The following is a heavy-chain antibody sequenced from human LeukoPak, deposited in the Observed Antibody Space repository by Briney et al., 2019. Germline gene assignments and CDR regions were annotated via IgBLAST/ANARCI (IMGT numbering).Heavy chain of an antibody. CDR2: INNDGNLKTDGRDT. D-gene: IGHD1-26*01. CDR3: ARGGQKGIVGTPRAFDI. V-gene: IGHV3-74*01. CDR1: GFTLSNYW. Sequence: PVGSLRLSCAASGFTLSNYWMIHWVRQVPGKGLQWVSRINNDGNLKTDGRDTGYADSVKGRFTISTDNAKNTLYLQMNSLRAEDTAVYYCARGGQKGIVGTPRAFDIWGQGTMVTVSS. J-gene: IGHJ3*02.